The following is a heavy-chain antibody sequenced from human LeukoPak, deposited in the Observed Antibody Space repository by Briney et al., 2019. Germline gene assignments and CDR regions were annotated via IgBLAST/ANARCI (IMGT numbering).Heavy chain of an antibody. V-gene: IGHV3-21*01. CDR3: ARVGANYGSGSYGY. Sequence: PGGSLRLSCAASGFTFSSYSMNWVRQAPGKGLEWVSSIGSSSSYIYYADSVKGRFTISRDNAKNLLYLQMNSLRAEDTAVYYCARVGANYGSGSYGYWGQGTLVTVSS. CDR2: IGSSSSYI. CDR1: GFTFSSYS. D-gene: IGHD3-10*01. J-gene: IGHJ4*02.